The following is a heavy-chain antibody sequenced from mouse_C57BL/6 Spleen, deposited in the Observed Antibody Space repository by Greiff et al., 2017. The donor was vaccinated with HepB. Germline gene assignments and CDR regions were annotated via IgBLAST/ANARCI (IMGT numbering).Heavy chain of an antibody. J-gene: IGHJ2*01. CDR3: ARRDGLTYDY. Sequence: QVQLKQPGAELVMPGASVKLSCKASGYTFTSYWMHWVKQRPGQGLEWIGEIDPSDSYTNYNQKFKGKSTLTVDKSSSTAYMQLSSLASEDSAVYYCARRDGLTYDYWGQGTTLTVSS. D-gene: IGHD1-1*01. V-gene: IGHV1-69*01. CDR2: IDPSDSYT. CDR1: GYTFTSYW.